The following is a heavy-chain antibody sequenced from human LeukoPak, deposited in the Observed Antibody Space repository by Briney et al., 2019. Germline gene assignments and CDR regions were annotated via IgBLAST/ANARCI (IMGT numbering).Heavy chain of an antibody. V-gene: IGHV1-8*01. CDR3: ARSSYGDYYYGMDV. CDR2: MNPNSGNT. J-gene: IGHJ6*02. D-gene: IGHD4-17*01. CDR1: GYTFTSYD. Sequence: ASVKVSCKASGYTFTSYDINWVRQATGQGLEWMGWMNPNSGNTGYAQKFQGRVTMTRNTSISTAYMELSSLRSEDTAVYYCARSSYGDYYYGMDVWGQGTTVTVSS.